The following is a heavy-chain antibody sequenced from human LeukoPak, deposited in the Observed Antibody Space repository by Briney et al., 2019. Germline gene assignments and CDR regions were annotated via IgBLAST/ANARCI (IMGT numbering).Heavy chain of an antibody. CDR1: GFTFSTHA. D-gene: IGHD3-22*01. V-gene: IGHV3-23*01. J-gene: IGHJ4*02. CDR3: AKSGEIYSSGYYYTFDY. CDR2: ISGSGGST. Sequence: GGSLRLSCAASGFTFSTHAMSWVRQAPGKGLEWVSAISGSGGSTYYADSVKGRFTISRDNSKNTLYLQMNSLRAEDTAVYYCAKSGEIYSSGYYYTFDYWGQGTLVTVSS.